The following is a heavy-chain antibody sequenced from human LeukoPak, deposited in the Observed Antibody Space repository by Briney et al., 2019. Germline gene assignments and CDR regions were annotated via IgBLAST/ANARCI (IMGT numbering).Heavy chain of an antibody. J-gene: IGHJ3*02. CDR2: IYYSGST. CDR1: GGSISSGGYY. Sequence: SETLSLTCTVSGGSISSGGYYWSWIRQHPGKGLEWIGYIYYSGSTYYNPSLKSRVTISVDTSKNQFSLKLSSVTAADTAVYYCARGYYDSSGYYRDISDAFDIWGQGTMVTVSS. CDR3: ARGYYDSSGYYRDISDAFDI. V-gene: IGHV4-31*03. D-gene: IGHD3-22*01.